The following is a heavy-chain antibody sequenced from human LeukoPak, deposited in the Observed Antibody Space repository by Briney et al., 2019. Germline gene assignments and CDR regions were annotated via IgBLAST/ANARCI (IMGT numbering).Heavy chain of an antibody. Sequence: GGSLGLSCAASGFTFSSYWMHWVRQAPGKGLVWVSRINSDGSSTSYADSVKGRFTISRDNAKNTLYLQMNSLRAEDTAVYYCARDKNYQLHDYWGQGTLVTVSS. D-gene: IGHD2-2*01. V-gene: IGHV3-74*01. CDR3: ARDKNYQLHDY. CDR1: GFTFSSYW. J-gene: IGHJ4*02. CDR2: INSDGSST.